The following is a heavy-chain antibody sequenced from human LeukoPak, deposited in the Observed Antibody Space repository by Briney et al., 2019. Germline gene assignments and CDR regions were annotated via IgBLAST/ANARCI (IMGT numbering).Heavy chain of an antibody. CDR2: IYYSGST. J-gene: IGHJ4*02. V-gene: IGHV4-59*01. CDR3: ARIKDGDYFDY. Sequence: SETLSLTCAVYGGPFSGYYWSWIRQPPGKGLEWIGYIYYSGSTNYNPSLKSRVTISVDTSKNQFSLKLSSVTAADTAVYYCARIKDGDYFDYWGQGTLVTVSS. CDR1: GGPFSGYY. D-gene: IGHD4-17*01.